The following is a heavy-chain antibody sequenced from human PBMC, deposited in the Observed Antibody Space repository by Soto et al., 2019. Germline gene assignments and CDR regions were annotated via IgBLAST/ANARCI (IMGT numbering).Heavy chain of an antibody. J-gene: IGHJ3*02. CDR1: GFTFSSYG. CDR3: ANHVEGGSGEDAFDI. CDR2: ISYDGSNK. V-gene: IGHV3-30*18. Sequence: QVQLVESGGGVVQPGRSLRLSCAASGFTFSSYGMHWVRQAPGKGLEWVAVISYDGSNKYYADSVKGRFTISRDNSKNTLYLQMNSLRAEDTAVYYCANHVEGGSGEDAFDIWGQGTMVTVSS. D-gene: IGHD1-26*01.